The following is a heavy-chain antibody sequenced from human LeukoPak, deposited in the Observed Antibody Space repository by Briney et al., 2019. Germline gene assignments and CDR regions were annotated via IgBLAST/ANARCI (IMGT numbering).Heavy chain of an antibody. J-gene: IGHJ3*01. CDR2: IADAGT. CDR1: GFTFNDFA. D-gene: IGHD3-16*01. V-gene: IGHV3-23*01. CDR3: ARNLGPFDV. Sequence: GESLRLSCAASGFTFNDFAMTWVRQAPGKGLEWVSTIADAGTYYADSVKGRFIISRDNSKNMLYLQLNSLRADDTAMYYCARNLGPFDVRGHGTMVTVSS.